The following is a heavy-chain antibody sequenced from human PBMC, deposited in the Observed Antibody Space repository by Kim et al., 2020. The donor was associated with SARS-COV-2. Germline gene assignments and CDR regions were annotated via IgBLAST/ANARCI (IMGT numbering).Heavy chain of an antibody. D-gene: IGHD2-2*01. J-gene: IGHJ5*02. Sequence: GGSLRLSCGASGFTFSSHWMTWVRQVPGKGLEWVASIKEDGSETYYVDSMRGRFTISRDNAKNSLYLQMSSLRADDTAVYYCARGGCSSTSCYYLNPWG. V-gene: IGHV3-7*03. CDR2: IKEDGSET. CDR1: GFTFSSHW. CDR3: ARGGCSSTSCYYLNP.